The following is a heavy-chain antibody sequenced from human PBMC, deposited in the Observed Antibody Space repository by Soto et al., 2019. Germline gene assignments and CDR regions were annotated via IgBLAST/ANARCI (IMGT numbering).Heavy chain of an antibody. J-gene: IGHJ4*02. CDR2: ISWNSGSI. CDR3: AKDKEYSYGYRRFDY. CDR1: GFTFDDYA. D-gene: IGHD5-18*01. V-gene: IGHV3-9*01. Sequence: GGSLRLSCAASGFTFDDYAMHWVRQAPGKGLEWVSGISWNSGSIGYADSVKGRFTISRDNAKNSLYLQMNSLRAEDTALYYCAKDKEYSYGYRRFDYWGQGTLVTVSS.